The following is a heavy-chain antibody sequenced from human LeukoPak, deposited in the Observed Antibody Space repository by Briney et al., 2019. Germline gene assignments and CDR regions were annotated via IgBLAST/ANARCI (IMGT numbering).Heavy chain of an antibody. V-gene: IGHV3-21*01. CDR1: GFTFSSYS. CDR2: ISSSSSYI. Sequence: GGSLRLSCAASGFTFSSYSMNWVRQAPGKGLEWVSSISSSSSYIYYADSVKGRFTMSRDNAKNSLYLQMNSLRAEDTAVYYCARLRSTKDRAFDIWGQGTMVTVSS. J-gene: IGHJ3*02. D-gene: IGHD1-26*01. CDR3: ARLRSTKDRAFDI.